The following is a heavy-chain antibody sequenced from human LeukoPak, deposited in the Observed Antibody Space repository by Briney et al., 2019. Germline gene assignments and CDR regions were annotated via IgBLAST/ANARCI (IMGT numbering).Heavy chain of an antibody. CDR2: INHSGST. CDR3: ARTTEGYAGGPGYSYYYYMDV. J-gene: IGHJ6*03. Sequence: SETLPLTCAVYGGSFSGYYWSWLRQPPGKGLEWIGEINHSGSTNYNPSLKSRVTISVDTSKNQFSLKLRSVTAADTAVYYCARTTEGYAGGPGYSYYYYMDVWGKGTTVTISS. CDR1: GGSFSGYY. D-gene: IGHD5-12*01. V-gene: IGHV4-34*01.